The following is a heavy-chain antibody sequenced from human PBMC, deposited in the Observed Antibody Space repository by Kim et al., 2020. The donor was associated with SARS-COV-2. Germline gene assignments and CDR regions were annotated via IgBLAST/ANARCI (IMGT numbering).Heavy chain of an antibody. CDR1: GFTISRYW. D-gene: IGHD1-26*01. Sequence: GGSLRLSCAASGFTISRYWMSWVRQPPGKGLEWVANIKQDGSEKYYVDSVKGRFTISRDNAKNSLYLQMNRLRAEDTALYYCARDNIVTNWFDPWGQGTLVTVSS. J-gene: IGHJ5*02. CDR3: ARDNIVTNWFDP. V-gene: IGHV3-7*03. CDR2: IKQDGSEK.